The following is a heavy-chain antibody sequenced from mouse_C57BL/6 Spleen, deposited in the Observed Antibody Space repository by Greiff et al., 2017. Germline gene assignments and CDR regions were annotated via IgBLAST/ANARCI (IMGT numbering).Heavy chain of an antibody. Sequence: VQLQQSVAELVRPGASVKLSCTASGFTIKNTYMHWVKQRPEQGLEWIGRIDPANGNTNYATKFQGKATITADTSSNTDYLQLSSLTSEDPAIYYCARTVLAGRDYFDYWGQGTTLTVSS. D-gene: IGHD1-1*01. J-gene: IGHJ2*01. CDR3: ARTVLAGRDYFDY. CDR1: GFTIKNTY. V-gene: IGHV14-3*01. CDR2: IDPANGNT.